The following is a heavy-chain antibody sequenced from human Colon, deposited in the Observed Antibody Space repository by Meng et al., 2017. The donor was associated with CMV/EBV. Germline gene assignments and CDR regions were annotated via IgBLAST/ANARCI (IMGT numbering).Heavy chain of an antibody. CDR1: GDSFSGGY. D-gene: IGHD3-10*01. Sequence: QVPLMESGAGVEKPWVSLSVTCKASGDSFSGGYVQRGVRAPAGELVGLVWINPKSGSTNYRQNFQSRVTMTVDTSNSTFYMNLSSLTAADTAVYYCARLGVPRSGSSFDYWGQGTLVTVSS. V-gene: IGHV1-2*02. CDR3: ARLGVPRSGSSFDY. CDR2: INPKSGST. J-gene: IGHJ4*02.